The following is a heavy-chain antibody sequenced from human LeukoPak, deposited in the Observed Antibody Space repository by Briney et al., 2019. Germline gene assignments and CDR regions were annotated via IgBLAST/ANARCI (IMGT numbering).Heavy chain of an antibody. CDR2: TNHNGNVN. D-gene: IGHD1-7*01. Sequence: GGSLRLSCAASGFTFSSYWMNWARQAPGKGLEWVASTNHNGNVNYYVDSVKGRFTISRDNAKNSLYLQMSNLRAEDTAVYFCARDNWNYGSSMDVWGQGTTVTVSS. J-gene: IGHJ6*02. CDR3: ARDNWNYGSSMDV. CDR1: GFTFSSYW. V-gene: IGHV3-7*03.